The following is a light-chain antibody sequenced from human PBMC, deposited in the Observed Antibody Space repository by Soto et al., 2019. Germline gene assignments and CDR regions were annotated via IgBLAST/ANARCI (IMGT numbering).Light chain of an antibody. Sequence: QSALTQPRSVSGSPGQSVTLSCTGTSSDVGGYNYVSWYQHHPGKAPKLMIYDVTKRPSGVPDRFSGSKSDNTASLTISGLQADDEADYYCCSFAGNSYVFGTGTKLTVL. V-gene: IGLV2-11*01. J-gene: IGLJ1*01. CDR2: DVT. CDR1: SSDVGGYNY. CDR3: CSFAGNSYV.